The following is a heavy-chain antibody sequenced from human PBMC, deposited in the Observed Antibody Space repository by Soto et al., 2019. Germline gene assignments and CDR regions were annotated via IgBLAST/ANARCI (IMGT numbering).Heavy chain of an antibody. D-gene: IGHD3-3*01. Sequence: SETLSLTRTVSGGSVSSGSYYWSWIRQPPGKGLEWIGYIYYSGSTNYNPSLKSRVTISVDTSKNQFSLKLSSVTAADTAVYYCARALPAYDFWSGYYPGWFDPWGQGTLVTVSS. CDR2: IYYSGST. J-gene: IGHJ5*02. CDR3: ARALPAYDFWSGYYPGWFDP. V-gene: IGHV4-61*01. CDR1: GGSVSSGSYY.